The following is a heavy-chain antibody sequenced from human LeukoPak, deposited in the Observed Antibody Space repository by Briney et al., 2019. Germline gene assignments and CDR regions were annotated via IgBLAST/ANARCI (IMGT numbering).Heavy chain of an antibody. D-gene: IGHD6-19*01. Sequence: PSETPSLTCTVSGGSISSYYWSWIRQPPGKGLEWIGYIYNSGSTNYNPSLKSRVTISVDTSKNQFSLKLNSVTAADTAVCYCAKYGYSSGWYFDYWGQGTLVTVSS. CDR3: AKYGYSSGWYFDY. CDR1: GGSISSYY. J-gene: IGHJ4*02. CDR2: IYNSGST. V-gene: IGHV4-59*01.